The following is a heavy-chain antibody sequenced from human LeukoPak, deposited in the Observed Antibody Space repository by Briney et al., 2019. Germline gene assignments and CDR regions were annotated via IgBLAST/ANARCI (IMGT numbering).Heavy chain of an antibody. CDR3: SKACGGDCSGHAFDI. CDR2: ISWNSGSI. V-gene: IGHV3-9*03. J-gene: IGHJ3*02. Sequence: GGSLRLSCAASGFTFDYYAMHWVRHAPGKGLEWVSGISWNSGSIGYADSVKGRFTISRVNAKNSLYLQMNSLRAEAMALYYCSKACGGDCSGHAFDIWGQGTMVTVSS. D-gene: IGHD2-21*02. CDR1: GFTFDYYA.